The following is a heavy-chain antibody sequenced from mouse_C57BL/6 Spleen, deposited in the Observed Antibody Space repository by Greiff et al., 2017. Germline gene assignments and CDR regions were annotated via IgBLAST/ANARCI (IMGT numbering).Heavy chain of an antibody. Sequence: VHVKQSGPGLAKPSQTLSLTCSVTGYSITSDYWNWIRKFPVNKLEYMGYISSSGSTYYNPSLNSRIAITRDTSKNQYYLQLKSVTTEDTATDDCARSIYYDYGSFDDWGQGTTLTVSS. CDR3: ARSIYYDYGSFDD. V-gene: IGHV3-8*01. D-gene: IGHD2-4*01. J-gene: IGHJ2*01. CDR2: ISSSGST. CDR1: GYSITSDY.